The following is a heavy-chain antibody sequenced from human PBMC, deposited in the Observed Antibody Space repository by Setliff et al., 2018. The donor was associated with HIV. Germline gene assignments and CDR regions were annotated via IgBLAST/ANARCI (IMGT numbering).Heavy chain of an antibody. Sequence: GGSLRLSCAASGFTFDNVDMNWVRQAPGRGPEWVSSISKNSFSIYYTDSVKGRYTVSRDNSRDTLYLQMNSLRAEDTAVYYCATGRLRATSPFDNWGQGTLVTVSS. J-gene: IGHJ4*02. D-gene: IGHD1-26*01. V-gene: IGHV3-23*01. CDR1: GFTFDNVD. CDR3: ATGRLRATSPFDN. CDR2: ISKNSFSI.